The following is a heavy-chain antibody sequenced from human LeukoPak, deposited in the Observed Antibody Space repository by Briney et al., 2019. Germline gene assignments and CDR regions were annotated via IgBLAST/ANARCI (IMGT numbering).Heavy chain of an antibody. D-gene: IGHD3-22*01. V-gene: IGHV3-11*01. CDR1: GFTFSDYY. J-gene: IGHJ4*02. CDR3: ARDLRSSGYWDPDYFDY. CDR2: ISSSGSTI. Sequence: GGSLRLFCAASGFTFSDYYMSWIRQAPGKGLEWVSYISSSGSTIYYADSVKGRFTISRDNAKNSLYLQMSSLRAEDTAVYYCARDLRSSGYWDPDYFDYWGQGTLVTVSS.